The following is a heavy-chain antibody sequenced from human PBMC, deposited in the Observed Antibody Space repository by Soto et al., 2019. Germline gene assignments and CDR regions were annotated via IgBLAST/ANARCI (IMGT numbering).Heavy chain of an antibody. V-gene: IGHV3-23*01. CDR1: GFIFSSYA. D-gene: IGHD2-15*01. Sequence: GGSRRLSCAPSGFIFSSYAMSWVRQAPGKGLECVSVISGSGGSTYSADSVKGRFTISRDNSKNTLYLQMNSLRAEDTAVYYCARAGSNCSGGSCYLVYWGQGTLVTVSS. J-gene: IGHJ4*02. CDR3: ARAGSNCSGGSCYLVY. CDR2: ISGSGGST.